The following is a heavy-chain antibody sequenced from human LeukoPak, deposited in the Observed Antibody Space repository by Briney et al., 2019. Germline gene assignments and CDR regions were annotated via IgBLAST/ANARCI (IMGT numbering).Heavy chain of an antibody. D-gene: IGHD2/OR15-2a*01. Sequence: ASVKVSCKASGYTFTSYGISWVRQAPGQGLEWMGRINPNSGGTNYAQKFQGRVTMTRDTSISTAYMELSRLRSDDTAVYYCARGNRVRYYFDYWGQGTLVTVSS. J-gene: IGHJ4*02. CDR3: ARGNRVRYYFDY. CDR2: INPNSGGT. CDR1: GYTFTSYG. V-gene: IGHV1-2*06.